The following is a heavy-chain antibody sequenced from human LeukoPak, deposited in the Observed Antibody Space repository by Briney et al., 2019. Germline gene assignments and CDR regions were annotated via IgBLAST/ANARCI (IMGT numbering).Heavy chain of an antibody. V-gene: IGHV4-39*07. Sequence: SETLSLTCAVSDDSIRSSAYYWGWIRQPPGKGLEWIGSIYYSGSTYYNPSLKSRVTISIDTSKNQFSLKLSSVTAADTAVYYCARGGVFFDYWGQGTLVTVSS. D-gene: IGHD3-10*01. CDR2: IYYSGST. CDR1: DDSIRSSAYY. CDR3: ARGGVFFDY. J-gene: IGHJ4*02.